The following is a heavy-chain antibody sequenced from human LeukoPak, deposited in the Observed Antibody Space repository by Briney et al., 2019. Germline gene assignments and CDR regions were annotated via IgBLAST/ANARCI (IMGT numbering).Heavy chain of an antibody. V-gene: IGHV3-7*05. CDR3: ARGDGYNYHFDY. D-gene: IGHD5-24*01. Sequence: GGSLRLSCAASGITFSSYWMSWVRQAPRKGLEWMANINQDGSEKNCVDSVKGRFTISRDNAKNPLYLQMNSLRAEDTAVYYCARGDGYNYHFDYWGQGALVTVSS. J-gene: IGHJ4*02. CDR1: GITFSSYW. CDR2: INQDGSEK.